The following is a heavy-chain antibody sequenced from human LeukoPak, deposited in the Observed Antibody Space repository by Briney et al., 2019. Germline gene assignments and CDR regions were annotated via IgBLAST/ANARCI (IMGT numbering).Heavy chain of an antibody. CDR2: INPSTSST. Sequence: ASVKVSCKASGYTFTSYYVHWVRQAPGQGLEWMGMINPSTSSTSYAQKFQGRVTMTRDTSTSTVCMELSSLRSEDTAVYYCARDQHYQLPFDYWGRGTLVTVSS. D-gene: IGHD2-2*01. J-gene: IGHJ4*02. CDR3: ARDQHYQLPFDY. V-gene: IGHV1-46*01. CDR1: GYTFTSYY.